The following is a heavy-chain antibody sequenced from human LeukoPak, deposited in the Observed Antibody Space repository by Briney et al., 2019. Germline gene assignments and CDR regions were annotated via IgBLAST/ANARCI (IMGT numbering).Heavy chain of an antibody. CDR2: INYGGTT. CDR3: ARYVVSGAGKYYFDY. V-gene: IGHV4-39*01. Sequence: SETLSLTCTVSGGSISSNNYYWSWIRQPPGREMERNASINYGGTTYYNPSLKSRVTISVDTSKNQFSLRLSSVTAADTALYLCARYVVSGAGKYYFDYWSQGSLVTVSS. CDR1: GGSISSNNYY. J-gene: IGHJ4*02. D-gene: IGHD3-10*01.